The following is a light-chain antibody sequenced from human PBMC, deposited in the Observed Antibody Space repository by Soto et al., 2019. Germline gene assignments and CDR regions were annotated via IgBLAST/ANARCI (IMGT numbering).Light chain of an antibody. CDR3: ETWDTNTRV. CDR2: LEGSGSY. Sequence: QLVLTQSSSASASLGSSVKLTCTLSSGHSSYIIAWHQQRPGKAPRYLMKLEGSGSYNKGSGVPDRFSGSSSGADRCLTISNLQFEYEADYYCETWDTNTRVFGGGTKLTVL. J-gene: IGLJ3*02. CDR1: SGHSSYI. V-gene: IGLV4-60*02.